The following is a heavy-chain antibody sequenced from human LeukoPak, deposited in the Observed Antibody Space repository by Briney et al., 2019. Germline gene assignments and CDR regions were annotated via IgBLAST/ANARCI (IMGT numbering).Heavy chain of an antibody. Sequence: SETLSLTCTVSGGSISSSSYYWGWIRQPPGKGLEWIGSIYYSGSTYYNPSLKSRVTISVDTSKNQFSLKLSSVTAADTAVYYCARGFRRKYYFDYWGQGTLVTVSS. D-gene: IGHD2-21*01. J-gene: IGHJ4*02. V-gene: IGHV4-39*01. CDR2: IYYSGST. CDR1: GGSISSSSYY. CDR3: ARGFRRKYYFDY.